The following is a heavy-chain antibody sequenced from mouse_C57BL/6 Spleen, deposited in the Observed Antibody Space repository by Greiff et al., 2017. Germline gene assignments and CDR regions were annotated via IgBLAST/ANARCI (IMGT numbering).Heavy chain of an antibody. CDR1: GFTFSSYA. CDR3: ARDRLVDDAMDH. CDR2: ISDGGSYT. J-gene: IGHJ4*01. D-gene: IGHD1-1*01. V-gene: IGHV5-4*01. Sequence: VQLKESGGGLVKPGGSLKLSCAASGFTFSSYAMSWVRQTPEKRLEWVATISDGGSYTYYPDNVKGRFTISRDNAKNNLYLQMSHLKSEDTAMYYCARDRLVDDAMDHWGQGTSVTVSS.